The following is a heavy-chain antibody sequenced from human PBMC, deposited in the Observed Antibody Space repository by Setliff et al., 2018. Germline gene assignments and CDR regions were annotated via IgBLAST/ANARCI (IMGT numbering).Heavy chain of an antibody. CDR2: IYTSWST. D-gene: IGHD3-3*01. CDR1: GDSISSRTHY. CDR3: ARMSGFQYMDV. V-gene: IGHV4-61*09. J-gene: IGHJ6*03. Sequence: SETLSLTCTVSGDSISSRTHYWSWIRQPAGKGLEWIGHIYTSWSTIYNPSLKSRLTISLDTSNNQFSLSLSSVTAADTAVYYCARMSGFQYMDVWGKGTTVTVSS.